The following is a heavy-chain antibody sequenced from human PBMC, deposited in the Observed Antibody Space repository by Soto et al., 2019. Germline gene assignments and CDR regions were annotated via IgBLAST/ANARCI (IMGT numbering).Heavy chain of an antibody. J-gene: IGHJ3*02. D-gene: IGHD7-27*01. CDR3: AKESGAGDGNDACDI. Sequence: GGSLRLSWAATGFTFSSYAMSWVRQAPGKGLEWVSAISGSGGSTYYEDSVKGRFTISREDSKNTLYLQMNSLRAVDTSVYYCAKESGAGDGNDACDIWGQGTMVTVSS. V-gene: IGHV3-23*01. CDR1: GFTFSSYA. CDR2: ISGSGGST.